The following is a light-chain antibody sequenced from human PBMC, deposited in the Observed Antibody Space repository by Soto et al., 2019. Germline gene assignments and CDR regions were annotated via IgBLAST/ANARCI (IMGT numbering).Light chain of an antibody. CDR3: SSYAGSNNFVV. CDR1: SSDVGAYNY. Sequence: QSVLTQPPSASGSPGQSVTISCTGTSSDVGAYNYVSWYRHHPGKAPKLMIYEVSKRPSGVPDRFSGSKSDNTASLTVSGLQAEDEADYYCSSYAGSNNFVVFGGGTKVTVL. CDR2: EVS. J-gene: IGLJ2*01. V-gene: IGLV2-8*01.